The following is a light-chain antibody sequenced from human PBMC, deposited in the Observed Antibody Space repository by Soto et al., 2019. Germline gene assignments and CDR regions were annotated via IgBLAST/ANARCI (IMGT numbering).Light chain of an antibody. Sequence: ETVLTQSPGTLSLSPGERATLSCRASESVRTSLAWYQQKPGQAPSLLIYGASKRATGIPARFSGGGSGTDFTLTISSLEPEDFAVYYCHQRKSWPRTFGQGTKVDIK. CDR3: HQRKSWPRT. J-gene: IGKJ1*01. V-gene: IGKV3-11*01. CDR1: ESVRTS. CDR2: GAS.